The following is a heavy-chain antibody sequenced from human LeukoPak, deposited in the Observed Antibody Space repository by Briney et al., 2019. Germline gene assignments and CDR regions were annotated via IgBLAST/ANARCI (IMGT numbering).Heavy chain of an antibody. CDR2: ISYDGSNK. V-gene: IGHV3-30-3*01. CDR3: ARDQESGSGSPFDY. CDR1: GFTFSSYA. J-gene: IGHJ4*02. D-gene: IGHD3-10*01. Sequence: PGRSLRLSCAASGFTFSSYAMHWVRQAPGKGLEWVAVISYDGSNKYYADSVKGRFTISRDNSKNTLYLQMNSLRAEDTAVHYCARDQESGSGSPFDYWGQGTLVTVSS.